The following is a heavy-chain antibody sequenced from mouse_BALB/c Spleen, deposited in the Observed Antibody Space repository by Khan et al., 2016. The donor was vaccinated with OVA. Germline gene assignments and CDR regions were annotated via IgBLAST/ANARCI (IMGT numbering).Heavy chain of an antibody. CDR3: TGWSYWFAY. Sequence: LQQPGSELVRPGASVKLSCKASGYTFTSYWMHWVKQRPGQGLEWIGDIYPGSGSTNYDEKFTSKATLTVDTSSSTAYMQLSSLTSEDSAVYYCTGWSYWFAYWGQGTLVTVSA. CDR2: IYPGSGST. D-gene: IGHD2-12*01. J-gene: IGHJ3*01. V-gene: IGHV1S22*01. CDR1: GYTFTSYW.